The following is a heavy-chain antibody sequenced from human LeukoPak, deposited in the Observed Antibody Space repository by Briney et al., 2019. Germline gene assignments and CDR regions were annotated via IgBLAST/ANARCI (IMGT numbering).Heavy chain of an antibody. CDR1: VFTFSTYG. Sequence: PGGSLRLSCAASVFTFSTYGFHWVRQAPGKGLEGVAFIPSDGSDNYYANSVKGRFTISRDNSKNTLYLQMDSLRSEDTAVYYCAKGLGDYDDFRLGYWGQGTLVTVSS. D-gene: IGHD4-17*01. CDR2: IPSDGSDN. V-gene: IGHV3-30*02. J-gene: IGHJ4*02. CDR3: AKGLGDYDDFRLGY.